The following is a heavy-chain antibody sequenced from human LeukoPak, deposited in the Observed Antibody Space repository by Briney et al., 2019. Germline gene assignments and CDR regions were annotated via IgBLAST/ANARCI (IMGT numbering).Heavy chain of an antibody. V-gene: IGHV4-59*12. D-gene: IGHD1-7*01. CDR3: ARVGITGTTPDY. CDR2: IYYSGST. CDR1: GVSISSYY. J-gene: IGHJ4*02. Sequence: SATLSLTCTVSGVSISSYYWSWIRQPPGKGLEWVGYIYYSGSTNYNPSLKSRATISVDTSKTQFSLKLTSVTAADTAVYYWARVGITGTTPDYWGLGTLVTVSS.